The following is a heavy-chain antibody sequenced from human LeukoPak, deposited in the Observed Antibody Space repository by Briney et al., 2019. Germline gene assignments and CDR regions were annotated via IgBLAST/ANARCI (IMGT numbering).Heavy chain of an antibody. D-gene: IGHD5-18*01. V-gene: IGHV3-66*01. CDR1: GFTVSNNY. CDR3: ARSPGYSYGY. CDR2: TYSGGTT. Sequence: GGSLRLSCAASGFTVSNNYMSWVRQAPGKGLEWVSLTYSGGTTSYTDSVRDRFTISRDDSKNTLYLQMNSLRAEDTAVYYCARSPGYSYGYWGQGTLVTVSS. J-gene: IGHJ4*02.